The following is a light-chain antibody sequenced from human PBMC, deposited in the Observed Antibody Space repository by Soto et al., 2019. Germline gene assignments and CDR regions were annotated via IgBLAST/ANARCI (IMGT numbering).Light chain of an antibody. J-gene: IGLJ7*01. V-gene: IGLV1-40*01. Sequence: QPVLTQPPSVSGAPGQKITISCTGSSSNIGAGYDVHWYQQLPGTAPKLLIYGNNNRPSGVPDRISGSKSGTSASLAIAGLQADDEADYYCQSYDSSLSGSVFGGGTQLTVL. CDR2: GNN. CDR1: SSNIGAGYD. CDR3: QSYDSSLSGSV.